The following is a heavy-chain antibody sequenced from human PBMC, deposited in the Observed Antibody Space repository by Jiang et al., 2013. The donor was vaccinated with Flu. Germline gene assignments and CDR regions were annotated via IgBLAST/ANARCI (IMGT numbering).Heavy chain of an antibody. J-gene: IGHJ4*02. D-gene: IGHD3-10*01. Sequence: TCNVSGGSVNSYYWTWIRQPPGKGLEWIGYMYLHGSTQLQPSLKSRVTISVDTSKNQFSLKLSSVTAADTAVYYCARTMVRGGTFDYWGQGTLVTVSS. CDR2: MYLHGST. CDR3: ARTMVRGGTFDY. CDR1: GGSVNSYY. V-gene: IGHV4-59*02.